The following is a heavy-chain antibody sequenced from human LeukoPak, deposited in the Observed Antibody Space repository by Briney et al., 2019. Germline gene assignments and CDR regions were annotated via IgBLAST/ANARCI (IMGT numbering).Heavy chain of an antibody. Sequence: GGSLRLSCAASGFTFSSYSMNWVRQAPGKGLEWVSYISSSSSYIYYADSVKGRFTISRDNAENSLFLQMNSLRAEDTAVYFCARATWDPNYYYYMDVWGKGTTVTISS. J-gene: IGHJ6*03. CDR3: ARATWDPNYYYYMDV. D-gene: IGHD1-26*01. V-gene: IGHV3-21*05. CDR2: ISSSSSYI. CDR1: GFTFSSYS.